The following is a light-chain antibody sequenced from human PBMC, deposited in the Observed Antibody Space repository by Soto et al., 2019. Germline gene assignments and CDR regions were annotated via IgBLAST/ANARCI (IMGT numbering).Light chain of an antibody. V-gene: IGKV3D-15*01. CDR3: LQYNGYYRT. CDR1: QSVSID. CDR2: DVS. J-gene: IGKJ1*01. Sequence: EIVMAQSPATLSVSPGERATLSCRASQSVSIDLAWYQQTPGQAPRLFIYDVSNRATGIPARFSGSGSGTTFTLTISSLQSDDFATYYCLQYNGYYRTFGQGTKVDIK.